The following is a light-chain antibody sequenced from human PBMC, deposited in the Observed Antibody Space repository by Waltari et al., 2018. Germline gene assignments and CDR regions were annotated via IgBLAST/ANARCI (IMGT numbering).Light chain of an antibody. CDR3: QQSNSFPLT. CDR2: AAS. CDR1: QGVSSW. Sequence: DIQMTQSPSSVSASVGDNFTITCRAIQGVSSWLGWYQNKPGKAPKLLIYAASTLQGGVPSRFSGRGYGTEFTLTITNLQPEDFALYFCQQSNSFPLTFGGGTKVEI. V-gene: IGKV1-12*01. J-gene: IGKJ4*01.